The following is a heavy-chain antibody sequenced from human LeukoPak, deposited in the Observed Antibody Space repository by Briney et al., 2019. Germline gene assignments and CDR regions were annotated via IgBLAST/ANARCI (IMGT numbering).Heavy chain of an antibody. V-gene: IGHV1-18*01. CDR3: AREHDILTGSSYGMDV. Sequence: WASVKVSCKASGYTCTSYGISWVRQAPGQGLEWMGWISAYNGNTNYAQKLQGRVTMTTDTSTSTAYMELRSLRSDDTAVYYCAREHDILTGSSYGMDVWGQGTTVTVSS. D-gene: IGHD3-9*01. J-gene: IGHJ6*02. CDR2: ISAYNGNT. CDR1: GYTCTSYG.